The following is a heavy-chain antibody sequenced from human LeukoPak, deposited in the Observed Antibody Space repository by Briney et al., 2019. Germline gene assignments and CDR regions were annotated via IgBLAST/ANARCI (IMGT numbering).Heavy chain of an antibody. Sequence: SETLSLTCNVFGYSISSGYYWGWIRQPPGKGLEWIGSIYHSGSTYYNPSLKSRVTISVDTSKNQFSLKLSSVTAADTAVYYCARDDSSSIDYWGQGTLVTVSS. V-gene: IGHV4-38-2*02. CDR2: IYHSGST. CDR3: ARDDSSSIDY. CDR1: GYSISSGYY. J-gene: IGHJ4*02. D-gene: IGHD6-6*01.